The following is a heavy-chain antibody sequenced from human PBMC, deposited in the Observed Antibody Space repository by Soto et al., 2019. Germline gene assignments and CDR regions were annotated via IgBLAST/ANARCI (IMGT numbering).Heavy chain of an antibody. CDR2: IRSYKQNT. V-gene: IGHV1-18*04. D-gene: IGHD3-10*01. J-gene: IGHJ4*02. CDR1: GYDFPDYG. Sequence: QVELVQSGPEMKKPGASVTVYCRATGYDFPDYGISWVRQAPGQGLEWMGWIRSYKQNTNIAQIFKDRVTLTADTATRTAFMELRSLISDDPAVYYCARHPNQGLRGIVAHFLDYWGQGTPVTVSS. CDR3: ARHPNQGLRGIVAHFLDY.